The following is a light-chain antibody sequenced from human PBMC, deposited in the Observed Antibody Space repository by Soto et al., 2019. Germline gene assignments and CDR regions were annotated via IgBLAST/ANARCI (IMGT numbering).Light chain of an antibody. CDR1: QSISSW. CDR2: KAS. Sequence: DLQMTQSTSTLSASVGDRVTITCRATQSISSWLAWYQQKPGKAPKLLIYKASSLESGVPSRFSGSGSGTEFTLTISSLQPDDFATYCCQQYNSYRRTFGQGTKVEIK. V-gene: IGKV1-5*03. CDR3: QQYNSYRRT. J-gene: IGKJ1*01.